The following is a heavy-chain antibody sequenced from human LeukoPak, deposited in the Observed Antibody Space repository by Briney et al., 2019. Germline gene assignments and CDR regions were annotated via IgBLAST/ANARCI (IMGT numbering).Heavy chain of an antibody. Sequence: GGSLRLSCAASGFTFSSYAMHWVRQAPGKGLEWVAVISYDGSNKYYADSVKGRFTISRDNSKDTLYLQMNSLRAEDTAVYYCARNYYDSSGYYWGFGYWGQGTLVTVSS. CDR1: GFTFSSYA. D-gene: IGHD3-22*01. V-gene: IGHV3-30-3*01. CDR3: ARNYYDSSGYYWGFGY. CDR2: ISYDGSNK. J-gene: IGHJ4*02.